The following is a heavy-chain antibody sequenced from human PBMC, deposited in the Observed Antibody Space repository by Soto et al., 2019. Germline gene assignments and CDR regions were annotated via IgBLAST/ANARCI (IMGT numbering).Heavy chain of an antibody. CDR3: ARDQLRPGILYSLGVLLPEYGL. J-gene: IGHJ4*02. CDR1: GFAFSTFA. CDR2: ISVSGNNA. Sequence: GGSLRLSCAGSGFAFSTFAMTWVRQAPGKGLEWVAAISVSGNNAYYADSVKGRFTISRDNSQNSVFLQMSSLRADDTAVYYCARDQLRPGILYSLGVLLPEYGLWGQGTLVTVSS. V-gene: IGHV3-23*01. D-gene: IGHD3-22*01.